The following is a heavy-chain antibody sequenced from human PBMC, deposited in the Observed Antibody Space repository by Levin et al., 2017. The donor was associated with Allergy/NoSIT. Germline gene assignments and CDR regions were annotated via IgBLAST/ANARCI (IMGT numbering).Heavy chain of an antibody. D-gene: IGHD6-19*01. CDR2: INPNRGGT. J-gene: IGHJ4*02. V-gene: IGHV1-2*02. CDR1: GYTFTGYY. CDR3: ARRLGDSSGWPFDF. Sequence: ASVKVSCKASGYTFTGYYIHWVRQDPGQGLEWMGWINPNRGGTNYAQKFQGRVTMTRDTSISTAYMELSRLKSDDTAVYYCARRLGDSSGWPFDFWGQGTLVTVSS.